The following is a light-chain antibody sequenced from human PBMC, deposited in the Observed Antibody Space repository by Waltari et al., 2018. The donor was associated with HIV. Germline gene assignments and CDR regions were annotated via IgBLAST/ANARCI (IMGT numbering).Light chain of an antibody. CDR3: SSYITTGTIL. CDR2: DVN. CDR1: SSDIGTYNH. J-gene: IGLJ3*02. Sequence: QSALTQPASVSGSLGQSITISCIGSSSDIGTYNHVSWYQQYPDKAPLSLIRDVNTRHSGIPFRFSASKSGKTATLTISGLQAEDEADYYCSSYITTGTILFGGGTKVTVL. V-gene: IGLV2-14*03.